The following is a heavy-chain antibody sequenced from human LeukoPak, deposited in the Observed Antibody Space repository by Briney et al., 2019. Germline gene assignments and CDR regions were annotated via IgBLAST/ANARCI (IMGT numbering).Heavy chain of an antibody. CDR1: GYTFTGYY. D-gene: IGHD2-2*01. Sequence: GASVKVSCKASGYTFTGYYMHWVRQAPGQGLEWMGWINPNSGGTNYAQKFQGRFTMTRDTSISTAYMELSRLRSDDTAVYYCARDRYCSSTSCYGEFDPWGQGTLVTVSS. J-gene: IGHJ5*02. CDR3: ARDRYCSSTSCYGEFDP. V-gene: IGHV1-2*02. CDR2: INPNSGGT.